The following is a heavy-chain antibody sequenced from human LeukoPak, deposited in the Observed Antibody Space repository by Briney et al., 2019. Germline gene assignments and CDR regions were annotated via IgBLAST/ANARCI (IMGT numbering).Heavy chain of an antibody. CDR2: MDSDGSSI. CDR1: GFTFSSYW. D-gene: IGHD1-26*01. J-gene: IGHJ4*02. Sequence: GGSLRLSCATSGFTFSSYWMHWVRQAPGKGLVWVSRMDSDGSSINYADSVKGRFTISRDNAKNTLYLQMNSLRVEDTAVYYCAKDFGGSYLGGYYFDYWGQGTLVTVSS. V-gene: IGHV3-74*01. CDR3: AKDFGGSYLGGYYFDY.